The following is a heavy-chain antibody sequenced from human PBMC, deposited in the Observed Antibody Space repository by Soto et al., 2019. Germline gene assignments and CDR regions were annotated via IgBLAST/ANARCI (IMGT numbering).Heavy chain of an antibody. CDR3: ATAPGEYTMVRGAVDY. D-gene: IGHD3-10*01. J-gene: IGHJ4*02. V-gene: IGHV3-48*02. Sequence: GGSLRLSCAASGFTFSSYSMNWVRQAPGKGLEWVSYISSSSSTIYYADSVKGRFTISRDNAKNSLYLQMNSLRDEDTAVYYCATAPGEYTMVRGAVDYWGQGTLVTVSS. CDR2: ISSSSSTI. CDR1: GFTFSSYS.